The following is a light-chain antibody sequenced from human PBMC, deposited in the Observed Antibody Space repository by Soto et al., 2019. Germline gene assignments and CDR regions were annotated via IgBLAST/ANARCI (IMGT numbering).Light chain of an antibody. CDR2: STT. V-gene: IGLV7-43*01. CDR3: LLFYGDGVV. CDR1: TGAVTSGYY. J-gene: IGLJ2*01. Sequence: QAVVTQEPSLTVSPGXXVTLTCASSTGAVTSGYYPNWFQQKPGQPPRALIYSTTYKHSWTPARFSGSLLGGKAALTLSGVQPEDEADYYCLLFYGDGVVFGGGTKLTVL.